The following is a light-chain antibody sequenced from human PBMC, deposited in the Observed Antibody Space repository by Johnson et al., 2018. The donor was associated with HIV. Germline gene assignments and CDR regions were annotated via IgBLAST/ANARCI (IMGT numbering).Light chain of an antibody. CDR1: SSNIGNNY. Sequence: QSVLTQPPSVSAAPGQKVTISCSGSSSNIGNNYVSSYQQLPGTAPKLLIYDNNKRPSGIPDRFSGSKSGTSATLGITGLQTGDEADYYCGTWDSSLSAYVFGTETKVTVL. CDR3: GTWDSSLSAYV. V-gene: IGLV1-51*01. J-gene: IGLJ1*01. CDR2: DNN.